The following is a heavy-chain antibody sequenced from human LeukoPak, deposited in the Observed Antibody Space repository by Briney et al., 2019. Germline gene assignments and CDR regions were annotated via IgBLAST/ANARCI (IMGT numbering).Heavy chain of an antibody. V-gene: IGHV4-59*01. Sequence: SETLSLTCTVSGGSISSYYWTWIRQPPGKGLEWIGYVDHTGSTNFNPSLNGRVSISRDTTKNLFSLRLRSVTAADTAMYYCARVSRGNSVGGDYWGQGTLVTVSS. J-gene: IGHJ4*02. CDR2: VDHTGST. CDR1: GGSISSYY. CDR3: ARVSRGNSVGGDY. D-gene: IGHD4-23*01.